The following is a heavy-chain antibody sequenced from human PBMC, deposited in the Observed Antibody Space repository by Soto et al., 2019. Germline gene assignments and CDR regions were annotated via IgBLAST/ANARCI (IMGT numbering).Heavy chain of an antibody. CDR2: ISWNSGSI. J-gene: IGHJ3*02. CDR1: GFTFDDYA. Sequence: EVQVVESGGGLVQPGRSLRLSCAASGFTFDDYAMHWVRQAPGKGLEWVSGISWNSGSIGYADSVKGRFTISRDNAKNSLYLQMNSLRAEDTALYYCAKDRIGIAAAGTDAFDIWGQGTMVTVSS. D-gene: IGHD6-13*01. CDR3: AKDRIGIAAAGTDAFDI. V-gene: IGHV3-9*01.